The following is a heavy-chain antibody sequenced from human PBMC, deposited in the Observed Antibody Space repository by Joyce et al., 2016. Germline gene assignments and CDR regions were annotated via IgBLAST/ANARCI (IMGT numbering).Heavy chain of an antibody. CDR1: GFTFTGYY. Sequence: QVQLVQSGTEVKKPGASVKVSCKASGFTFTGYYMHWVREDPGQGREKMGYIKIENGDTRYTQYFQGRVTMTRDTSINTAYMEVTRLRSDDTAFYYCAREGLPHGGFDYWGLGTLVTVSS. CDR3: AREGLPHGGFDY. J-gene: IGHJ4*02. CDR2: IKIENGDT. V-gene: IGHV1-2*02.